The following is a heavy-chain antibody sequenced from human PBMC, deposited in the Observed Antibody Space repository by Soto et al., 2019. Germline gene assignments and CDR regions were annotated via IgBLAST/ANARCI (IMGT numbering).Heavy chain of an antibody. V-gene: IGHV4-34*01. Sequence: QVQLQQWGAGLLKPSETQSLTCAVYGGSFSAYYWSWIRQPPGKGLEWIGEVNDGGRPNYSVSLKSRLTISLDTSKNQFSLKLSSVTAADTAVYYCARLGYYHSGGPPWGQGTLVTVSS. J-gene: IGHJ4*02. CDR1: GGSFSAYY. CDR3: ARLGYYHSGGPP. D-gene: IGHD3-22*01. CDR2: VNDGGRP.